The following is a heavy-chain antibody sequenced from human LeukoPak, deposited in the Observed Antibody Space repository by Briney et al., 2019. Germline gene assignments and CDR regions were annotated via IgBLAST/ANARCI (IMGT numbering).Heavy chain of an antibody. CDR2: ISWNSGSI. CDR1: GFTFDDYA. CDR3: AKIPLYYDFWSGYYPGEDY. J-gene: IGHJ4*02. D-gene: IGHD3-3*01. V-gene: IGHV3-9*01. Sequence: GGSLRLSCAASGFTFDDYAMHWVRQAPGKGLEWVSGISWNSGSIGYADSVKGRFTISRDNAKNSLYLQMNSLRAEDTAVYYCAKIPLYYDFWSGYYPGEDYWGQGTLVTVSS.